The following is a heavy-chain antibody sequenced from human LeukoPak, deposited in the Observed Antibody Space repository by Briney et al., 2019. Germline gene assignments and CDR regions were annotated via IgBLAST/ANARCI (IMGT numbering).Heavy chain of an antibody. CDR1: RFTFSSYW. Sequence: PGGSLRLSCAASRFTFSSYWMHWVRQAPGKGLVWVSRIISDGSSTSYADSVKGRFTISRDNAKNTLYLQMNSPRAEDTAVYYCAREDVDITVATSGAFDIWGQGTMVTVSS. CDR2: IISDGSST. CDR3: AREDVDITVATSGAFDI. V-gene: IGHV3-74*01. J-gene: IGHJ3*02. D-gene: IGHD6-19*01.